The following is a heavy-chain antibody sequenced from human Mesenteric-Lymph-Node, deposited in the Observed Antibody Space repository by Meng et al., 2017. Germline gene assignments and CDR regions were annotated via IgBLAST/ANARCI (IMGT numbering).Heavy chain of an antibody. Sequence: QVQLVQAGAGVKKPGASVKVSCKASGYTFTSYAMHWVRQAPGQRLEWMGWINAGNGNTKYSQKFQGRVTITRDTSASTAYMELSSLRAEDTAVYYCARVFDYGDYVGYWGQGTLVTASS. D-gene: IGHD4-17*01. CDR3: ARVFDYGDYVGY. J-gene: IGHJ4*02. CDR2: INAGNGNT. V-gene: IGHV1-3*01. CDR1: GYTFTSYA.